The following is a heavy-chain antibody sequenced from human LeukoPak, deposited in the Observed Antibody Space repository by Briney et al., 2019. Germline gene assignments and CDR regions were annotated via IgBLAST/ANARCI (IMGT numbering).Heavy chain of an antibody. D-gene: IGHD4-11*01. CDR1: GFTFSNYE. V-gene: IGHV3-48*03. CDR2: ISSSGGTM. Sequence: PGGSLRLSCAASGFTFSNYEMNWVRQAPGKGLEWVSYISSSGGTMYYADSVKGRFTISRDNAKNSLYLQMNSLRAEDMAVYYCVRIYGNSYFDYWGQGTLVTVSS. CDR3: VRIYGNSYFDY. J-gene: IGHJ4*02.